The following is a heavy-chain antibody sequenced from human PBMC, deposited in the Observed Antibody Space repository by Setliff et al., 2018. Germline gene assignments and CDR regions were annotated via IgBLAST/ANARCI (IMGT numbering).Heavy chain of an antibody. CDR1: GFTFSTYW. D-gene: IGHD6-19*01. V-gene: IGHV3-7*01. CDR3: ATSDWYAAFDH. CDR2: IKQDESEK. J-gene: IGHJ4*02. Sequence: ETLSLSCAASGFTFSTYWINWVRQAPGKGLEWVANIKQDESEKHYVGSVKGRFTISRDNARNSVYLQMNSLRAEDAAVYYCATSDWYAAFDHWGQGTLVTVSS.